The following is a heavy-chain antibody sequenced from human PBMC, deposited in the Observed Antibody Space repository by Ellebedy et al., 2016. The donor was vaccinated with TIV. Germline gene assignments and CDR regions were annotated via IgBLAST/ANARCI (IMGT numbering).Heavy chain of an antibody. CDR2: IKQDGSEK. J-gene: IGHJ5*02. CDR1: GFSFSNYW. V-gene: IGHV3-7*01. CDR3: ARDVWGGGWA. Sequence: PGGSLRLSCAASGFSFSNYWMTWVRQAPGKGLEWVANIKQDGSEKYYVDSVKGRFTISSDNAKNSVYLQLSSLGAEDTAVYYCARDVWGGGWAWGQGTLVTVAS. D-gene: IGHD6-19*01.